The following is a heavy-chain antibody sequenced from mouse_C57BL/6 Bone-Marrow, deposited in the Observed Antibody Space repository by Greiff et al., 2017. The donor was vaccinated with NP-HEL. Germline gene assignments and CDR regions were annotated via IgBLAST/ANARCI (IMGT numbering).Heavy chain of an antibody. Sequence: EVKLMESGGGLVKPGGSLKLSCAASGFTFSSYAMSWVRQTPEKRLEWVATISDGGSYTYYPDNVKGRFTISRDNAKNNLYLQMSHLKSEDTAMYYCARDLGITTVRDYFDYWGQGTTLTVSS. D-gene: IGHD1-1*01. CDR1: GFTFSSYA. CDR2: ISDGGSYT. V-gene: IGHV5-4*01. J-gene: IGHJ2*01. CDR3: ARDLGITTVRDYFDY.